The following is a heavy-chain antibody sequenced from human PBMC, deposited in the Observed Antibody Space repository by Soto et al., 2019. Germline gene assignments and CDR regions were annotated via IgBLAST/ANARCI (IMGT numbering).Heavy chain of an antibody. CDR1: GFTFSSYW. V-gene: IGHV3-74*01. CDR3: ARGPYYDFWSGYYTRDRDYGMDV. J-gene: IGHJ6*02. CDR2: INSDGSST. Sequence: EVQLVESGGGLVQPGGSLRLSCAASGFTFSSYWMHWVRQAPGKGLVWVSRINSDGSSTSYADSVKGRFTISRDNAKNTLYLKMNSLRAEDTAVYYCARGPYYDFWSGYYTRDRDYGMDVWGQGTTVTVSS. D-gene: IGHD3-3*01.